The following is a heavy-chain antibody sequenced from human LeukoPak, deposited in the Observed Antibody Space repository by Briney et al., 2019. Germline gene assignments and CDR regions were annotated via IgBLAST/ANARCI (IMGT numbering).Heavy chain of an antibody. CDR3: ARGRLTRSYYYYMDV. J-gene: IGHJ6*03. D-gene: IGHD3-3*01. CDR1: GYTFTGYY. V-gene: IGHV1-2*02. CDR2: INPNSGGT. Sequence: ASVKVSCKASGYTFTGYYMHWVRQAPGQGLEGMGWINPNSGGTNYAQKFQGRVTMTRDTSISTAYMELSRLRSDDTAVYYCARGRLTRSYYYYMDVWGKGTTVTISS.